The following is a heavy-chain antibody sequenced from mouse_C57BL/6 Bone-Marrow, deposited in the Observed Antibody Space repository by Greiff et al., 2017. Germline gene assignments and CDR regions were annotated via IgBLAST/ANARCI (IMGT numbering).Heavy chain of an antibody. Sequence: EVQVVESGGDLVKPGGSLKLSCAASGFTFSSYGMSWVRQTPDKRLEWVATISSGGSYTYYPDSVKGRVTISRDNAKNTLYLQMSSLKSEDTAMYYCARRGVAPFDYWGQGTTLTVSS. D-gene: IGHD1-1*02. CDR1: GFTFSSYG. V-gene: IGHV5-6*01. CDR2: ISSGGSYT. CDR3: ARRGVAPFDY. J-gene: IGHJ2*01.